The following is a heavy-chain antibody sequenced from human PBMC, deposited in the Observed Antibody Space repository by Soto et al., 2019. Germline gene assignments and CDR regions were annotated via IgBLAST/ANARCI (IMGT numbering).Heavy chain of an antibody. CDR1: GYTFTGYY. Sequence: QVQLVQSGAEVKKPGASVKVSCKASGYTFTGYYMHWVRQAPGQGLEWMGWINPNSGGTNYAQTFQGWVTMTRDTSISTAYMELSRLRSDDTALYYCARGGFEYGATLTDSPDAFDIRGQATMVTVSS. V-gene: IGHV1-2*04. CDR3: ARGGFEYGATLTDSPDAFDI. J-gene: IGHJ3*02. D-gene: IGHD4-17*01. CDR2: INPNSGGT.